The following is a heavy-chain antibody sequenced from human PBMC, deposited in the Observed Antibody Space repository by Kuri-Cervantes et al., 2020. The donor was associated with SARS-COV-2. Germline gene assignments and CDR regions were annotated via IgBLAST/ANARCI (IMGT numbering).Heavy chain of an antibody. CDR3: ASTDSSSSVGYYYYGMDV. CDR1: GFPFVSYW. CDR2: ISSSSSYI. Sequence: GGSLRLSCAASGFPFVSYWMHWVRQAPGKGLKWVSSISSSSSYIYYADSVKGRFTISRDNAKNSLYLQMNSLRAEDTAVYYCASTDSSSSVGYYYYGMDVWGQGTTVTVSS. V-gene: IGHV3-21*01. D-gene: IGHD6-6*01. J-gene: IGHJ6*02.